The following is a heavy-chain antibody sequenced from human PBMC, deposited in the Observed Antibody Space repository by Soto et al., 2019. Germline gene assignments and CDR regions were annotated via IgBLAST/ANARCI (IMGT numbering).Heavy chain of an antibody. D-gene: IGHD3-10*01. Sequence: SDTLYLTCTVSGGSISSYYWSWIRQPPGKGREWIGYIYYSGSTNYNPSLKSRVTISVDTSKNQFSLKLSSVTAADTAVHYCARGPGFGETGSWFDPWGQGTLVTVSS. CDR2: IYYSGST. CDR1: GGSISSYY. CDR3: ARGPGFGETGSWFDP. J-gene: IGHJ5*02. V-gene: IGHV4-59*01.